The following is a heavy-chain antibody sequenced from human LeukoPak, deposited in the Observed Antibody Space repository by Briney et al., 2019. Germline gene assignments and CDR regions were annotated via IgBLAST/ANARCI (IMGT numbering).Heavy chain of an antibody. CDR2: ISRSSSYK. Sequence: GGSLRLSCAASGFTFSSYSMNWVRQAPGKGLEWVSSISRSSSYKYYADSVKGRFTISRDNAKNSLYLQMNSLRAEDTAVYYCARDGYYYDSSGYYHKGFDYWGQGTLVTVSS. J-gene: IGHJ4*02. CDR3: ARDGYYYDSSGYYHKGFDY. D-gene: IGHD3-22*01. V-gene: IGHV3-21*01. CDR1: GFTFSSYS.